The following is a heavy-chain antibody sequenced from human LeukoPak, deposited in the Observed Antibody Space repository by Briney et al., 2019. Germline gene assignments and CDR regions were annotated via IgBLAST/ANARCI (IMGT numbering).Heavy chain of an antibody. CDR1: GGSISSYY. D-gene: IGHD7-27*01. Sequence: SETLSLXCTVSGGSISSYYWSCIRQPPRKGLEWIGYTSYRGSTNYNPSPKSRVTISVNTSKNQFSLKLRSVTPADPAVYYCASAYWGSEWYFDLWGRGTLVTVSS. CDR3: ASAYWGSEWYFDL. V-gene: IGHV4-59*01. J-gene: IGHJ2*01. CDR2: TSYRGST.